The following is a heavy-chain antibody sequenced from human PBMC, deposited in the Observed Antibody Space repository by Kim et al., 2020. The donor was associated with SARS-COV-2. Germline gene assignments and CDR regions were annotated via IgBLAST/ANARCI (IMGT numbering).Heavy chain of an antibody. V-gene: IGHV1-69*04. D-gene: IGHD1-1*01. CDR3: ARDYPTGTTSLSRPRAFDI. J-gene: IGHJ3*02. CDR1: GGTFSSYA. CDR2: IIPILGIA. Sequence: SVKVSCKASGGTFSSYAISWVRQAPGQGLEWMGRIIPILGIANYAQKFQGRVTITADKSTSTAYMELSSLRSEDTAVYYCARDYPTGTTSLSRPRAFDIWGQGTMVTVSS.